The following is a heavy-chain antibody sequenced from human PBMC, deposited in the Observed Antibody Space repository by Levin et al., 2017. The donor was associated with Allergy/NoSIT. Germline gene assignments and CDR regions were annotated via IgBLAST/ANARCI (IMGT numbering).Heavy chain of an antibody. V-gene: IGHV2-5*02. D-gene: IGHD6-13*01. J-gene: IGHJ4*02. CDR3: AHSTKAAATIYYFDY. CDR2: IFCDDDK. Sequence: NVSGPTLVKPTQTLTLTCAFSGFSLSTSGVGVGWIRQPPGKALEWLALIFCDDDKRYSPSLRSRLTIIKDSSKNQVVLTMTNMDPVDTATYSCAHSTKAAATIYYFDYWGQGALVPVSS. CDR1: GFSLSTSGVG.